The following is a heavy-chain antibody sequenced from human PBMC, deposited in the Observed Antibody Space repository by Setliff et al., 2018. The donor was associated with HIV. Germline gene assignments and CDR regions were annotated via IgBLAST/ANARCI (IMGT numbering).Heavy chain of an antibody. D-gene: IGHD3-22*01. V-gene: IGHV4-61*02. Sequence: SETLSLTCTVSGSSISSGRYYWSWIRQPAGTGLEWIGRIHTRGSTNYNPSLRSRVTISADTSKNQFSLKLSSVTAADTAVYYCARVGDFYDAGGYYSVLDAFDIWGQGTMVTVS. CDR2: IHTRGST. J-gene: IGHJ3*02. CDR1: GSSISSGRYY. CDR3: ARVGDFYDAGGYYSVLDAFDI.